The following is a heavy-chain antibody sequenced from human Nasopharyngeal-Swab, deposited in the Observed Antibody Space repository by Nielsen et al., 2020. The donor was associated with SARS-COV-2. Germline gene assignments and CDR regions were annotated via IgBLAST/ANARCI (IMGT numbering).Heavy chain of an antibody. D-gene: IGHD2-21*01. CDR2: IYYSGST. CDR1: GGSVSSGSYY. V-gene: IGHV4-61*01. Sequence: SETLSLTCTVSGGSVSSGSYYWSWIRQPPGQGLEWNGYIYYSGSTNYNLSLKIRVTISVYTYKNQFSLKLSSVTAADTAVYYCARGGVIRPIDYWGQGTLVTVSS. CDR3: ARGGVIRPIDY. J-gene: IGHJ4*02.